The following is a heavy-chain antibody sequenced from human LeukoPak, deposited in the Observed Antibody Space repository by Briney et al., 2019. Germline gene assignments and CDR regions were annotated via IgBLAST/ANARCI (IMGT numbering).Heavy chain of an antibody. CDR2: IYPYDSDT. V-gene: IGHV5-51*01. Sequence: GESLKISCRGSGYNFGLFWIGWVRQMPGKGLEWMGIIYPYDSDTRYSPSFQGQVTISADMSSSTAYLQWSSLKASDTAIYYCARARHDSTGYYRFDFWGQGTLLTVSS. D-gene: IGHD3-22*01. J-gene: IGHJ4*02. CDR1: GYNFGLFW. CDR3: ARARHDSTGYYRFDF.